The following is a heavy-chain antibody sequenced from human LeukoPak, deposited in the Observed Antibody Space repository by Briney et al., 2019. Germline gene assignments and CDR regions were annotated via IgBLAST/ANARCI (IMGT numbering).Heavy chain of an antibody. CDR1: GFSFDTYA. V-gene: IGHV3-33*01. Sequence: GGSLRLSCAASGFSFDTYAMHWVRQAPGQGLEWVALIWHDGSHKFYSNSVRGQFTISRDNSKNTVYLQMNTLRPDDTAVYYCARDIFGSGSYPAFWGQGTLVTVSS. J-gene: IGHJ4*02. D-gene: IGHD3-10*01. CDR2: IWHDGSHK. CDR3: ARDIFGSGSYPAF.